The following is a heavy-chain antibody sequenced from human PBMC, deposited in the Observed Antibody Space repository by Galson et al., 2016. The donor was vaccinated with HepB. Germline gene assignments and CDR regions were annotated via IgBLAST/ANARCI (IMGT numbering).Heavy chain of an antibody. D-gene: IGHD1-1*01. Sequence: SETLSLTCDVSGGSISSDYWWSWVRQPPGKGLEWIGEIHHRGRNNYNPSLKSRVTISLDKSKNQFSLKLTSVTAADTAVFYCSRGGNWQVDYWGQGSLVSVSS. CDR3: SRGGNWQVDY. CDR2: IHHRGRN. J-gene: IGHJ4*02. CDR1: GGSISSDYW. V-gene: IGHV4-4*02.